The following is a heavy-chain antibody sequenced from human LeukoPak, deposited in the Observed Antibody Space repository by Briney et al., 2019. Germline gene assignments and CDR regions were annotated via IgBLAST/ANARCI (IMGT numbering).Heavy chain of an antibody. CDR2: IKQDGNQN. J-gene: IGHJ4*02. D-gene: IGHD3-10*01. CDR3: AIMAVFRGVGRGDDY. CDR1: GFTFSTYW. Sequence: GGSLRLSCVASGFTFSTYWMTWVRQAPGKGLEWVANIKQDGNQNYYVDSVRGRFTISRDNSKNSLYLQMDSLRVDDTAVYYCAIMAVFRGVGRGDDYWGQGTLVTVSS. V-gene: IGHV3-7*01.